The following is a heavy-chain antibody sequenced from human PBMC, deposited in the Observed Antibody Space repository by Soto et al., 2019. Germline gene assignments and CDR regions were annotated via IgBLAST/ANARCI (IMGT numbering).Heavy chain of an antibody. D-gene: IGHD3-9*01. Sequence: SVKVSCKASGGTFSSYAISWVRQAPGQGLEWMGGIIPIFGTANYAQKFQGRVTITADESTSTAYMELSSLRSEDTAVYYCARGGPGRYFAWLVGGDYYYGMDVWG. CDR2: IIPIFGTA. CDR3: ARGGPGRYFAWLVGGDYYYGMDV. V-gene: IGHV1-69*13. CDR1: GGTFSSYA. J-gene: IGHJ6*02.